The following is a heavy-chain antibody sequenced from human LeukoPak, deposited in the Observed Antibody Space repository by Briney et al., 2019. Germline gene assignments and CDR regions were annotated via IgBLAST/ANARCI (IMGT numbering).Heavy chain of an antibody. Sequence: GGSLRLSCAASGFTFSDYHMSWIRQAPGKGLEWVSHITGSGYTMSYADSVRGRFTISRDNAKNSLFLHVNSLRAEDTAVYYCAREGRPGAFDPWGQGTLVTLSS. CDR1: GFTFSDYH. V-gene: IGHV3-11*01. D-gene: IGHD3-10*01. CDR3: AREGRPGAFDP. J-gene: IGHJ5*02. CDR2: ITGSGYTM.